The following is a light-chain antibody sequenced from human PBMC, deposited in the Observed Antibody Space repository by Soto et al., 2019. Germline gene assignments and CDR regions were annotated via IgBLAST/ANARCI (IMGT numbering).Light chain of an antibody. J-gene: IGLJ3*02. CDR2: EVN. CDR1: NNDVGAYNY. Sequence: QSALTQPASVSGSPGQSITISCTGGNNDVGAYNYVSWYQQHPGKAPKLIIYEVNNQPSGVSHRFSGSKSGNTASLTISGLQADDEADYYCASYTISSTRVFGGGTKLTVL. V-gene: IGLV2-14*01. CDR3: ASYTISSTRV.